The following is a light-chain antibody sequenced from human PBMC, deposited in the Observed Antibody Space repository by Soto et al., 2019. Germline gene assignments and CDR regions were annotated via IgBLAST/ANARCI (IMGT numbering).Light chain of an antibody. Sequence: EIVLTQSPGTLSLSPGERATLSCRASQSVSSSYLAWYQQKPGQPPRLLIYGASSRATGIPDRFSGSGSGTDFTLAISRLEPEDFEVYYCQEYGSSRTFGLGTKVEIK. V-gene: IGKV3-20*01. CDR1: QSVSSSY. J-gene: IGKJ1*01. CDR2: GAS. CDR3: QEYGSSRT.